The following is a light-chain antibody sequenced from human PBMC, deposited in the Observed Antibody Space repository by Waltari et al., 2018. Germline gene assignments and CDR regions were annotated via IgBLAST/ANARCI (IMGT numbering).Light chain of an antibody. CDR2: GAS. V-gene: IGKV1-27*01. CDR3: QQDHAPPWT. CDR1: QGINRE. Sequence: DIQMTQSPSSLSASVGDRVTVTCRASQGINRELSWYQQKPGKDPTFLIYGASTLQTGVSSRFSGSGSGTDFTLTINSLQPEDVATYYCQQDHAPPWTFGPGTKVEIK. J-gene: IGKJ1*01.